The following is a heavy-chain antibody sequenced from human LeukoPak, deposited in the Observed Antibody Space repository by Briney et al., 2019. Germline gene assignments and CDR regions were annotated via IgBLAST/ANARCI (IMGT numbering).Heavy chain of an antibody. D-gene: IGHD3-9*01. CDR2: ISAYGGST. Sequence: GGSLRLSCVASGFTFSSYAMNWVRQAPRKGLEWVSGISAYGGSTYYADSVKGRFTISRDNSKNTLYLQMNSLRAEDTAVYYCAKSSNYDILTGYLDYWGQGTLVTVSS. V-gene: IGHV3-23*01. J-gene: IGHJ4*02. CDR1: GFTFSSYA. CDR3: AKSSNYDILTGYLDY.